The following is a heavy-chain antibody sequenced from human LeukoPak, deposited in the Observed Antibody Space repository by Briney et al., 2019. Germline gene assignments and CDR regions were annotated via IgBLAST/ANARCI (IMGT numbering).Heavy chain of an antibody. D-gene: IGHD5-24*01. CDR1: GFTFSSYS. CDR2: ISSSGSTI. CDR3: AVATIKDYFDY. J-gene: IGHJ4*02. V-gene: IGHV3-48*04. Sequence: PGGSLRLSCAASGFTFSSYSMNWVRQAPGKGLEWVSYISSSGSTIYYADSVKGRFTISRDNAKNSLYLQMNSLRAEDTAVYYCAVATIKDYFDYWGQGTLVTVSS.